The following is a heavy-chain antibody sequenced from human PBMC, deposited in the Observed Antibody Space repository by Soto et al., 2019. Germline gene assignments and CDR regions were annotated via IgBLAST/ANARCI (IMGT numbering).Heavy chain of an antibody. D-gene: IGHD1-26*01. V-gene: IGHV1-2*04. CDR2: INPNSGGT. CDR1: GYTFTGYY. Sequence: QVQLVQSGAEVKKPGASVKVSCKASGYTFTGYYMHWVRQAPGQGLEWMGWINPNSGGTNYAQKFQGWVTTTRDTSISTAYIELSRLRSDDTAVYYCARVGSVVGATEYFQHWGQGTLVTVSS. J-gene: IGHJ1*01. CDR3: ARVGSVVGATEYFQH.